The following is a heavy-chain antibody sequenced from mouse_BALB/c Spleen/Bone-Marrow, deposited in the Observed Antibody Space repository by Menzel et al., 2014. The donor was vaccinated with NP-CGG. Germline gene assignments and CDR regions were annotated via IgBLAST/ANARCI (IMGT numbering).Heavy chain of an antibody. CDR2: IYPGDGDT. J-gene: IGHJ2*01. Sequence: QVQLQQSGAELARPGASVKLSCKASGYTFTSYWMQWVKQRPGQGLEWIGAIYPGDGDTRYTQKFKGKATLTADKSSSTAYMQLSSLASEDSAVYYCARGTEPDHWGQGTTLTVSS. D-gene: IGHD4-1*01. CDR3: ARGTEPDH. V-gene: IGHV1-87*01. CDR1: GYTFTSYW.